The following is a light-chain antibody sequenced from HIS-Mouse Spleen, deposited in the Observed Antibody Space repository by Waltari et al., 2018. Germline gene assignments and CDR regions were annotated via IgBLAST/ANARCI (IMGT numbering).Light chain of an antibody. CDR1: QSVSSCY. V-gene: IGKV3-20*01. J-gene: IGKJ4*01. CDR2: GAS. Sequence: EIVLTQSPGTLSLSPGESATLSCRASQSVSSCYLAWYQQKPGQAPRLLIYGASSRATGIPDRFSGSGSGTDFTLTISRLEPEDFAVYYCQQYGSSPLTFGGGTKVEIK. CDR3: QQYGSSPLT.